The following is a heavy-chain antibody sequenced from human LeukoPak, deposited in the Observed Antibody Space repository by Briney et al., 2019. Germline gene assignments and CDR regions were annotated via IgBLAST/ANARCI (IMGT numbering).Heavy chain of an antibody. CDR2: TYYRSKWYN. V-gene: IGHV6-1*01. D-gene: IGHD1-26*01. Sequence: SQTLSLTCAISGDSVSSNSAAWNWIRQSPSRGLEWLGRTYYRSKWYNDYAVSVKSRITINPDTSKNQFSLRLNSVTPEDTAVYYCARGPYSGSYYATYGSFDYWGQGTLVTVSS. CDR3: ARGPYSGSYYATYGSFDY. CDR1: GDSVSSNSAA. J-gene: IGHJ4*02.